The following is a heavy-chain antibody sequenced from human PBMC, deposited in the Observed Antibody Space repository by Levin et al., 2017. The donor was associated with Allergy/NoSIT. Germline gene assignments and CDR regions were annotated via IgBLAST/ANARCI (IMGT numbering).Heavy chain of an antibody. CDR2: IDQHGNQK. D-gene: IGHD5-12*01. V-gene: IGHV3-7*03. CDR1: GFTFRDYC. CDR3: ARNLLGTSAYDAFDV. Sequence: LSLTCAAAGFTFRDYCMTWVRQTPGRGLEWVANIDQHGNQKYYVDSVKGRFTIPRDNDRNTVDLQRNYLRDEDTAVYYCARNLLGTSAYDAFDVWGHGTKVTFSS. J-gene: IGHJ3*01.